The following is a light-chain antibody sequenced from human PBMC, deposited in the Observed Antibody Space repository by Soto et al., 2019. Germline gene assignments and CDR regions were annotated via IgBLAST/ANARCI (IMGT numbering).Light chain of an antibody. V-gene: IGLV2-8*01. Sequence: QSVLTQPPSASGSPGQSVTISCTGTNNDIGFYNYVSWYQHHPGKAPKLLIYEVSKSPSGVPDRFSGSKSGNTASLTVSGLQPEDEADYYCCSFAGYNTYVFGTGTKV. CDR3: CSFAGYNTYV. CDR1: NNDIGFYNY. J-gene: IGLJ1*01. CDR2: EVS.